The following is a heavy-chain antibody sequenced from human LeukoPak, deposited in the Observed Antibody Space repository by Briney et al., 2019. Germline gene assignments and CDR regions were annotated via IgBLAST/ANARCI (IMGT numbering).Heavy chain of an antibody. J-gene: IGHJ4*02. CDR1: GFTFSSYE. D-gene: IGHD3-22*01. CDR3: ALGVVVISGYYFDY. CDR2: ISSSGSTI. Sequence: GGSLRLSCAASGFTFSSYEMNWVRQAPGKGQEWVSYISSSGSTIYYADSVKGRFTISRDSAKNSLYLQMNSLRAEDTAVYYCALGVVVISGYYFDYWGQGTLVTVSS. V-gene: IGHV3-48*03.